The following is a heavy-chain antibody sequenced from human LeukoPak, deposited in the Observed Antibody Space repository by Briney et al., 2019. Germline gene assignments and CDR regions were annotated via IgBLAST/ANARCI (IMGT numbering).Heavy chain of an antibody. CDR2: ISYGGSNK. Sequence: GGSLRLSCAASGFTFSSYAMHWVRQAPGKGLEWVAVISYGGSNKYYADSVKGRFTISRDNSKNTLYLQMNSLRAEDTAVYYCASADYGDYVLGFDYWGQGTLVTVSS. V-gene: IGHV3-30*04. D-gene: IGHD4-17*01. J-gene: IGHJ4*02. CDR1: GFTFSSYA. CDR3: ASADYGDYVLGFDY.